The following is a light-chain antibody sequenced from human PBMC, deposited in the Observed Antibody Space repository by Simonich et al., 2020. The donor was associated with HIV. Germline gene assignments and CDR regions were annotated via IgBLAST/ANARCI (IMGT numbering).Light chain of an antibody. CDR2: EDN. V-gene: IGLV6-57*03. J-gene: IGLJ3*02. Sequence: NFMLTQPHSVSESPGKTVTISCTRSSGSIASNYVQWYQQHPGSAPTTVIDEDNQRPAGFPDRFSGSIYSSSNSASLTISGLKTEDEADYYCQSYDSSNWVFGGGTKLTVL. CDR1: SGSIASNY. CDR3: QSYDSSNWV.